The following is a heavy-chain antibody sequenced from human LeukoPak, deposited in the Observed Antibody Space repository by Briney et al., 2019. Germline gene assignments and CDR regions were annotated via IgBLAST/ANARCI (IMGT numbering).Heavy chain of an antibody. CDR1: GFTFSSYS. CDR3: TRAITYFYGSVTYDWFDS. Sequence: GGSLRLSCAASGFTFSSYSMTWVRQTPGKGLMWVARIKSDGSTIYADSVQGRFTISRDNAKNMVYPQMNSLRADDTAIYYCTRAITYFYGSVTYDWFDSWGQGTRVTVSS. V-gene: IGHV3-74*01. CDR2: IKSDGST. D-gene: IGHD3-10*01. J-gene: IGHJ5*01.